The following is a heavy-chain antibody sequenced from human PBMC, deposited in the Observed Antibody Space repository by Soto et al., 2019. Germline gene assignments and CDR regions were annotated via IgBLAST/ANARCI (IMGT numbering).Heavy chain of an antibody. CDR3: ARDNGVGP. Sequence: QVQLQEWGSGRVKPSQTLSLTCTVSGGSISSGDYYWSWIRQPPGKGLEWIGYIYDSGSTYYNSSLKSRVNITLDTSKNQFSLKLTSVTAADTAVYYCARDNGVGPWGQGTLVTVSS. CDR2: IYDSGST. CDR1: GGSISSGDYY. V-gene: IGHV4-30-4*01. J-gene: IGHJ5*02. D-gene: IGHD2-8*01.